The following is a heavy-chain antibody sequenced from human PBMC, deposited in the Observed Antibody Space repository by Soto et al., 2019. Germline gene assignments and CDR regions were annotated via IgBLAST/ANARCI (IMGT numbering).Heavy chain of an antibody. V-gene: IGHV4-59*11. CDR2: IYDSVKT. D-gene: IGHD3-3*01. J-gene: IGHJ6*02. CDR3: ARDEARYYDFLGGYSDVGYYSGMDF. CDR1: GGSISSHY. Sequence: SETLSLTCTVSGGSISSHYWTWIWIRQLPGRGLEWVGYIYDSVKTKYNPSLKSRVTISVDTSKNQFSLQLSSVTAADTAVYYCARDEARYYDFLGGYSDVGYYSGMDFWGQGTTVTVSS.